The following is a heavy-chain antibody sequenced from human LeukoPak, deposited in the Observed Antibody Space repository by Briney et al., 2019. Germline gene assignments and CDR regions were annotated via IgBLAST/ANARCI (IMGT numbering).Heavy chain of an antibody. D-gene: IGHD6-19*01. CDR3: VRVRGYWLVRGYLDY. CDR1: GGSMSSSSYY. Sequence: PSETLSLTCTVSGGSMSSSSYYWGWIRQSPGKGLEWIGSIYYSGVNHYNPSLKSRVTMSVDTSKNQFSVKLTSVTATDTAVYYCVRVRGYWLVRGYLDYWGQGTQVTVSS. J-gene: IGHJ4*02. V-gene: IGHV4-39*02. CDR2: IYYSGVN.